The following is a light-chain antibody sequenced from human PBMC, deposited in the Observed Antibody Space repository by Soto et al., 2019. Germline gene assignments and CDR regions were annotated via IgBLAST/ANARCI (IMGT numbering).Light chain of an antibody. CDR1: QSISKY. Sequence: DIQMTQSPSSLSASVGDRVTITCRASQSISKYLNWYQHKPGKAPKILIYGASNLQSGVPSRFSGSGSGTEFTLTISSLQSEDFAVYYCQQYNNWPLTFGGGTKVDIK. CDR3: QQYNNWPLT. CDR2: GAS. V-gene: IGKV1-39*01. J-gene: IGKJ4*01.